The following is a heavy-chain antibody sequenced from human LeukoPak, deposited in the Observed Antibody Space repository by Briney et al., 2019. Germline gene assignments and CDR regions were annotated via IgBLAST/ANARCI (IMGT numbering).Heavy chain of an antibody. V-gene: IGHV3-21*01. CDR2: ISSSSSYI. J-gene: IGHJ4*02. CDR3: AREMGSYRSPIEFDY. CDR1: GFTFSSYG. Sequence: GGSLRLSCAASGFTFSSYGMNWVRQAPGKGLEWVSSISSSSSYIYYADSVKGRFTISRDNAKNSLYLQMNSLRAEDTAVYYCAREMGSYRSPIEFDYWGQGTLVTVSS. D-gene: IGHD3-16*02.